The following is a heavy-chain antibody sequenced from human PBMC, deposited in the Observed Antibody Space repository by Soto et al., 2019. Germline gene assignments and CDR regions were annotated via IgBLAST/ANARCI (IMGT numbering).Heavy chain of an antibody. CDR3: ARVEPHYDSSGYYDAFDI. J-gene: IGHJ3*02. Sequence: QVQLQESGPGLVKPSETLSLTCTVSGGSISSYWWSWIRQPAGKGLEWIGRIYSSGSTNYNPSLKSRVTMSVDTSKNQFSLKLSSVTAADTAVYYCARVEPHYDSSGYYDAFDIWGQGTMVTVSS. CDR2: IYSSGST. V-gene: IGHV4-4*07. CDR1: GGSISSYW. D-gene: IGHD3-22*01.